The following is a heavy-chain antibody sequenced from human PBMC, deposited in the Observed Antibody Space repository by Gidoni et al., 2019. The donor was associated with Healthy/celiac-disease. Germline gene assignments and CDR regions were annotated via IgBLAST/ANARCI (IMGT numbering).Heavy chain of an antibody. J-gene: IGHJ4*01. Sequence: ANYAQKFQGRVTITADESTSTAYMELSSLKSEHTAVYYCARVLRYYDSSGYNYFDYWGQGTLVTVSS. CDR2: A. V-gene: IGHV1-69*01. D-gene: IGHD3-22*01. CDR3: ARVLRYYDSSGYNYFDY.